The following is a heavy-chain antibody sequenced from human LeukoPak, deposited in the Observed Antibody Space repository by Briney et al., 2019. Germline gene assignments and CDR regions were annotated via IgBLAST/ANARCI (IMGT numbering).Heavy chain of an antibody. D-gene: IGHD6-19*01. CDR2: IYYSGST. V-gene: IGHV4-59*08. CDR3: ARGGLQRLAPFDY. Sequence: SETLSLTCSVWIHLQNRCYGLCPRQPPGKGLEWIGYIYYSGSTDYNPSLKSRVTLSLDTSKNQFSLKLSSVTAADTAVYYCARGGLQRLAPFDYWGQGVLVTVSS. J-gene: IGHJ4*02. CDR1: IHLQNRCY.